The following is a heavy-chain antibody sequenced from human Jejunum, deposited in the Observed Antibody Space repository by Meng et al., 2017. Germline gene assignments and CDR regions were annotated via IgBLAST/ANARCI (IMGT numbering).Heavy chain of an antibody. Sequence: LRLSCTVSGGSINSDSNYWNWIRQPAGKDLEWIGRVFSSGITNYNPSLKSRVTISVDTSKKHFSLELSSVTAADTAVYYCARGGSAIAAWYFDLWGRGTLVTVSS. J-gene: IGHJ2*01. CDR1: GGSINSDSNY. D-gene: IGHD3-16*01. V-gene: IGHV4-61*02. CDR2: VFSSGIT. CDR3: ARGGSAIAAWYFDL.